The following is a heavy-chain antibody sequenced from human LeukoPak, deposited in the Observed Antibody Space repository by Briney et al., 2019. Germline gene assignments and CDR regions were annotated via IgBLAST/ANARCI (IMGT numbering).Heavy chain of an antibody. CDR2: INANSGTT. V-gene: IGHV3-23*01. Sequence: AGGSLRLSCAASGFAFSFYAMSWLRQPPGKGLERVSTINANSGTTSYAASVRGRFTISRDNSKNTLYLQVNSLRADDTAVYYCAKPISGGLAVTADWFDPWGQGTLVVVSS. D-gene: IGHD6-19*01. CDR1: GFAFSFYA. CDR3: AKPISGGLAVTADWFDP. J-gene: IGHJ5*01.